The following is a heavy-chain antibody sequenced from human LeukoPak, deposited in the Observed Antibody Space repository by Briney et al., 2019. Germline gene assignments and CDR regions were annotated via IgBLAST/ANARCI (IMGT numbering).Heavy chain of an antibody. D-gene: IGHD5-24*01. CDR2: INHSGST. CDR3: ARGKPRWLQLSY. Sequence: PSETPSLTCAVYGGSFSGYYWSWIRQPPGKGLEWIGEINHSGSTNYNPSLKSRVTISVDTSKNQFSLKLSSVTAADTAVYYCARGKPRWLQLSYWGQGTLVTVSS. V-gene: IGHV4-34*01. J-gene: IGHJ4*02. CDR1: GGSFSGYY.